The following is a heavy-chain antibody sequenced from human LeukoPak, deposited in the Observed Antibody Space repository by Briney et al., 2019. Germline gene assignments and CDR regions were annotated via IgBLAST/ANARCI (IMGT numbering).Heavy chain of an antibody. CDR2: ISGSGGST. V-gene: IGHV3-23*01. D-gene: IGHD6-6*01. CDR1: GFTFSSYA. J-gene: IGHJ4*02. Sequence: GGSLRLSCAASGFTFSSYAMSLVRQAPGKGLEWVSAISGSGGSTYYADSVKGRFTISRDNSKNTLYLQMNSLRAEDTAVYYCAKDPGGLVVNYFDYWGQGTLVTVSS. CDR3: AKDPGGLVVNYFDY.